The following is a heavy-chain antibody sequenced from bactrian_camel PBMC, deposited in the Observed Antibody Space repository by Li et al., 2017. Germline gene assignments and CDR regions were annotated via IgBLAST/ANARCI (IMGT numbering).Heavy chain of an antibody. V-gene: IGHV3S55*01. D-gene: IGHD2*01. CDR2: IDSDGTT. J-gene: IGHJ4*01. Sequence: HVQLVESGGGSVQVGGSLRLSCVASGDTIGRYCMGWFRQIPDKEREGVAAIDSDGTTAYADSVKGRFTVSADNAKKTLYLQMNNLKTEDTAVYFCGTDCADIVIVTTAINPLYTYEGQGTQVTVS. CDR1: GDTIGRYC.